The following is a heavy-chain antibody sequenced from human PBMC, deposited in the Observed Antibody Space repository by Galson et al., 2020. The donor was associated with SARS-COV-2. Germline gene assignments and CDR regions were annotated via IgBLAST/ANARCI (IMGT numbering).Heavy chain of an antibody. V-gene: IGHV4-31*03. CDR3: ARGLDGTGRFNGWDY. D-gene: IGHD2-8*02. CDR2: IYYSGST. CDR1: GVSISSGGYY. J-gene: IGHJ4*02. Sequence: SETLSLTCTVSGVSISSGGYYWSWIRQHPGKGLEWTGYIYYSGSTYYNPSLKSRVTISVDTSKNQYSLKLSSVTAADTAVYYCARGLDGTGRFNGWDYWGQGTLVTVSS.